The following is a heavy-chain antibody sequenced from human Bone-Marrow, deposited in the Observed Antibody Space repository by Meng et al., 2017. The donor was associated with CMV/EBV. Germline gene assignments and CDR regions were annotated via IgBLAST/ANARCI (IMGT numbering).Heavy chain of an antibody. CDR2: INPSGGST. CDR3: ARERNDAFDI. D-gene: IGHD1-1*01. J-gene: IGHJ3*02. Sequence: ASVKVSCKASGYTFTNYYMHWVRQAPGQGLEWVAIINPSGGSTNYAQKFQGRVTMTRDTSTSTVYMELSSLTSEDTAVYYCARERNDAFDIWGQGTMVTVSS. CDR1: GYTFTNYY. V-gene: IGHV1-46*01.